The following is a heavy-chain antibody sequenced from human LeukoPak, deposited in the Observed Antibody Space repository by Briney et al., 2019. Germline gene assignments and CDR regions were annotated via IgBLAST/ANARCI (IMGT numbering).Heavy chain of an antibody. CDR3: ARDVIIAAAVHSRAFDY. D-gene: IGHD6-13*01. CDR2: IKQDGSEK. Sequence: GGSLRLSCAASGFTFSSYWMSWVRQAPGKGLEWVANIKQDGSEKYYVDSVKGRFTISRDNAKNSLYLQMNSLRAEDTAVYYCARDVIIAAAVHSRAFDYWGQGTLVTVSS. CDR1: GFTFSSYW. J-gene: IGHJ4*02. V-gene: IGHV3-7*01.